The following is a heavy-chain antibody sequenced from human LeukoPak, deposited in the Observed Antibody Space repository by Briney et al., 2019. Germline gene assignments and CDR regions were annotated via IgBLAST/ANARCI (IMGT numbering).Heavy chain of an antibody. CDR3: AKEGTAQISTWYDN. Sequence: PGRSQRLSCAGAGFTFSNYGMHWVRQAPGKGLEWVAVISYEGRTMYYGDSVKGRFTISRDNSRNTLSLQMNSLSPDDTAVYYCAKEGTAQISTWYDNWGQGTLVTVSS. V-gene: IGHV3-30*18. CDR1: GFTFSNYG. CDR2: ISYEGRTM. D-gene: IGHD2-2*01. J-gene: IGHJ4*02.